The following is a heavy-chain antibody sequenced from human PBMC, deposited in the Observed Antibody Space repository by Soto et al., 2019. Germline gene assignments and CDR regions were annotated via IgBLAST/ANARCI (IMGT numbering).Heavy chain of an antibody. J-gene: IGHJ2*01. D-gene: IGHD2-21*02. CDR1: GFTFDDYA. V-gene: IGHV3-9*01. CDR2: ISWNSGSI. Sequence: EVQLVESGGGLVQPGRSLRLSCAASGFTFDDYAMHWVRQAPGKGLEWVSGISWNSGSIGYADSVKGRFTISRHNAKHSLYLQIDSLRAEAPALYYCAQDIGDRDWRYFDLWGRGTLVPVSS. CDR3: AQDIGDRDWRYFDL.